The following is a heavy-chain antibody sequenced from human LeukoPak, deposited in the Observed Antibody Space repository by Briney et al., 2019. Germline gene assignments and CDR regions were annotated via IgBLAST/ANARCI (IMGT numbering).Heavy chain of an antibody. CDR3: ARSGSHDY. Sequence: GGSLRLSCAASGFTVSSNYMSWVRQAPGKGLEWVSVFYSGYRTYYADSVKGRFTISRDNSKNTLYLQMNSLRADDTAVYYCARSGSHDYWGQGTLVTVSS. J-gene: IGHJ4*02. CDR1: GFTVSSNY. CDR2: FYSGYRT. D-gene: IGHD1-26*01. V-gene: IGHV3-66*01.